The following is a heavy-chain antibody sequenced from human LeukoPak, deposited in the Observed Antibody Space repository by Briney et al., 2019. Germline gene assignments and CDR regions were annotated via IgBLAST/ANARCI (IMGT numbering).Heavy chain of an antibody. CDR3: ARDPGAPVRAFDI. V-gene: IGHV1-69*13. Sequence: GASVKVSCQASRDTFTRCAFSWERQAPGQGLEWMGGIIPIDGTANFGQKFQGRVTITADESTSTAYMELSSLRSEDTAIYYCARDPGAPVRAFDIWGQGTMVTVSS. CDR2: IIPIDGTA. CDR1: RDTFTRCA. D-gene: IGHD3-10*01. J-gene: IGHJ3*02.